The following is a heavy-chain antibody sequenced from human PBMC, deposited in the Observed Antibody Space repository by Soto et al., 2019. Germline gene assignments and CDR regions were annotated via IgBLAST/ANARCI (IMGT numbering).Heavy chain of an antibody. D-gene: IGHD2-15*01. Sequence: QVQLQQWGAGLLKPSETLSLTCAVYGGSFSGYYWSWIRQPPGKGLEWIGEINHSGSTNYNPSLKSRVTISVDTSKNQFSLKLRSVTAADTAVYYCARGRLRWFLDAFDIWGQGTMVTVSS. CDR1: GGSFSGYY. CDR2: INHSGST. CDR3: ARGRLRWFLDAFDI. V-gene: IGHV4-34*01. J-gene: IGHJ3*02.